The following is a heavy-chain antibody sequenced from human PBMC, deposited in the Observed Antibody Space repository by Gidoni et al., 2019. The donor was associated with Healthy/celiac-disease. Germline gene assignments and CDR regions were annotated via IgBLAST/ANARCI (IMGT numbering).Heavy chain of an antibody. CDR2: ISADNGNT. CDR3: ARTRGDFDWPPSYYGMDV. CDR1: GYTFTSYG. J-gene: IGHJ6*02. V-gene: IGHV1-18*01. Sequence: QVQLVQSGAEVKKPGAAVKVSCKASGYTFTSYGISWVRQAPGQGLEWMGWISADNGNTNYAQKLQGRVTMTTDTSTSTAYMELRSLRSDDTAVYYCARTRGDFDWPPSYYGMDVWGQGTTVTVSS. D-gene: IGHD3-9*01.